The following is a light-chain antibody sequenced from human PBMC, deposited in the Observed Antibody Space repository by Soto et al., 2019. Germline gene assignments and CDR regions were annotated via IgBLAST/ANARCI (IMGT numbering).Light chain of an antibody. Sequence: QSALTQPASVSGSPGQSITISCTGTSSDVGGYNYVSWYQQHPCKAPKLIIYEVTNRPSGVSNRFSGSKSGNTASLTISGLQAEDEADYYCSSYTSSSTPYVFGTGTKLTVL. CDR2: EVT. CDR3: SSYTSSSTPYV. J-gene: IGLJ1*01. V-gene: IGLV2-14*01. CDR1: SSDVGGYNY.